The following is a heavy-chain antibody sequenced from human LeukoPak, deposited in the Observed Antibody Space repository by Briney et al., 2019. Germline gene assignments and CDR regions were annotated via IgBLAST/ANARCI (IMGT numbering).Heavy chain of an antibody. Sequence: SETLSLTCTVSGGSISSSSYYWGWIRQPPGKGWDGIGSIYYSGSTYYNPSLKSRVTISVDTSKNQFSLKLSSVTAADTAVYYCARPRIAARPGSYYGMDVWGQGTTVTVSS. J-gene: IGHJ6*02. V-gene: IGHV4-39*01. D-gene: IGHD6-6*01. CDR1: GGSISSSSYY. CDR2: IYYSGST. CDR3: ARPRIAARPGSYYGMDV.